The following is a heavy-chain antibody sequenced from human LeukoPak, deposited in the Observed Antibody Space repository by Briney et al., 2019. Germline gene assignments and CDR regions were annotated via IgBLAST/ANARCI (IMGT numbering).Heavy chain of an antibody. J-gene: IGHJ2*01. D-gene: IGHD2-2*01. CDR3: ARGAYDWYFDL. CDR1: GGSISSNH. V-gene: IGHV4-59*01. CDR2: IYYSGST. Sequence: SETLSLTCSVSGGSISSNHWSWIRQPPGKGLEWIGYIYYSGSTNYNPSLKSRVTISIDTSKNQFSLKLSSVTAADTAVYYCARGAYDWYFDLWGRGTLVTVSS.